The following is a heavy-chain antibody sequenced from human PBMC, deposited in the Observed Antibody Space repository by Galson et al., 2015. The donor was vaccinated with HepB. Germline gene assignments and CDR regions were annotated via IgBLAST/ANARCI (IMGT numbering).Heavy chain of an antibody. CDR1: GFSFSAYT. V-gene: IGHV3-21*06. CDR2: ISGSTRNI. Sequence: SLRLSCAASGFSFSAYTMNWVRQAPGKGLEWVSCISGSTRNIYYADSVKGRFSISRDNAKNSAYLQMDSLRAEDTAIYYCARDYYRDYDDNWVGWFDPWGQGTLVTVSS. D-gene: IGHD4-17*01. J-gene: IGHJ5*02. CDR3: ARDYYRDYDDNWVGWFDP.